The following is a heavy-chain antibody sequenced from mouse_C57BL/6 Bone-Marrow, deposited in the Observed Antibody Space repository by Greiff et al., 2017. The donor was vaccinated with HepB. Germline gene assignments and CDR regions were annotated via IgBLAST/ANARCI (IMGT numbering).Heavy chain of an antibody. V-gene: IGHV1-5*01. CDR1: GYTFTSYW. D-gene: IGHD2-4*01. CDR2: IYPGNSDT. J-gene: IGHJ4*01. CDR3: AEGDYDAAGYYAMDY. Sequence: EVQLQQSGTVLARPGASVKMSCKTSGYTFTSYWMHWVKQRPGQGLEWIGAIYPGNSDTSYNQKFKGKAKLTAVTSASTAYMELSSLTNEDSAVYYCAEGDYDAAGYYAMDYWGQGTSVTVSS.